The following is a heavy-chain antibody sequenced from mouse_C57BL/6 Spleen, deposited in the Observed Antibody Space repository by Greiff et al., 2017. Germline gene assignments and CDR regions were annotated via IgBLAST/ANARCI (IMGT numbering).Heavy chain of an antibody. J-gene: IGHJ2*01. CDR1: GYTFTSYW. D-gene: IGHD2-5*01. CDR2: INPSNGGT. Sequence: QVQLQQPGTELVKPGASVKLSCKASGYTFTSYWMHWVKQRPGQGLEWIGNINPSNGGTNYNAKFKGKATLTVDKSSSTASMQLSRLTSDDSAVYYCASYYSSLYYFDYWGQGTTLTVSS. CDR3: ASYYSSLYYFDY. V-gene: IGHV1-53*01.